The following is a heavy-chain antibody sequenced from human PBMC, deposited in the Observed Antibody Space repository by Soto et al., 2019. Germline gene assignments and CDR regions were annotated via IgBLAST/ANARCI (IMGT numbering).Heavy chain of an antibody. CDR1: GYSFTSYW. D-gene: IGHD3-16*01. Sequence: PGESLKISCKDSGYSFTSYWIGWVRQMPGKGLEWMGIIYPGDSDTRYSPSFQGQVTISADKSISTAYLQWSSLKASDTAMYYCARSKAYYDYIWGTPYNFDYWGQGTLVTVSS. CDR3: ARSKAYYDYIWGTPYNFDY. J-gene: IGHJ4*02. V-gene: IGHV5-51*01. CDR2: IYPGDSDT.